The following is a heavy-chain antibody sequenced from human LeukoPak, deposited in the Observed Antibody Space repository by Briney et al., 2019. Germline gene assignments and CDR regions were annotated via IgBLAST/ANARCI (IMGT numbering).Heavy chain of an antibody. CDR2: IYSGGST. V-gene: IGHV3-53*01. Sequence: GGSLRLSCAASGFTVSSNYMSWVRQAPGKGLEWVSVIYSGGSTYYADSVKGRFTISRDNSKNTLYLQMNSLRAEDTAVYYCAKVGIFGVVRDAFDIWGQGTMVTVSS. CDR3: AKVGIFGVVRDAFDI. CDR1: GFTVSSNY. D-gene: IGHD3-3*01. J-gene: IGHJ3*02.